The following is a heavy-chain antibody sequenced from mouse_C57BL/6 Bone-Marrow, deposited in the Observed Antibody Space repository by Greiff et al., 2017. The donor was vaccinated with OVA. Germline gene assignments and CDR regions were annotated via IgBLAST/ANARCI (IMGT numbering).Heavy chain of an antibody. Sequence: QVQLKQPGAELVKPGASVKLSCKASGYTFTSYWMHWVKQRPGQGLAWIGMIHPNSGSTNYNEKFKSKATLTVDKSSSTAYMQLSSLTSEDSAVYYCARLGRGLFAYWGQGTLVTVSA. J-gene: IGHJ3*01. CDR3: ARLGRGLFAY. V-gene: IGHV1-64*01. CDR2: IHPNSGST. D-gene: IGHD4-1*01. CDR1: GYTFTSYW.